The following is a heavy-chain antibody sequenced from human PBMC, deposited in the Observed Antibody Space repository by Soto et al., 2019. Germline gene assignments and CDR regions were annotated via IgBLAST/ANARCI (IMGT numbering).Heavy chain of an antibody. V-gene: IGHV4-38-2*01. J-gene: IGHJ6*02. D-gene: IGHD1-26*01. Sequence: SETLSLTCAVSGYSISSGNYWAWIRQPPGRGLEWIGSLYHIGSTHYNTSLKSRVTISVDTSKNHFSLELSSVTAADTAVYYCASKLVGAYYYYYGMDVWGQGTTVTVSS. CDR3: ASKLVGAYYYYYGMDV. CDR2: LYHIGST. CDR1: GYSISSGNY.